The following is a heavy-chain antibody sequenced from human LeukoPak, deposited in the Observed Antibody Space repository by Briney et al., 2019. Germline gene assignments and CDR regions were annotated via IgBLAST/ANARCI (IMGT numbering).Heavy chain of an antibody. J-gene: IGHJ4*02. CDR3: AKDGGLWVSAHWGDS. V-gene: IGHV3-23*01. Sequence: GGSLRLSCTASGFTFSSYTMSWVRQAPGKGLKWVSTITTGGPNTYYADSVKGRFTVSRDNSKNTLYLQMNSLRAEDTAVYYCAKDGGLWVSAHWGDSWGRGTLVTVSS. D-gene: IGHD7-27*01. CDR2: ITTGGPNT. CDR1: GFTFSSYT.